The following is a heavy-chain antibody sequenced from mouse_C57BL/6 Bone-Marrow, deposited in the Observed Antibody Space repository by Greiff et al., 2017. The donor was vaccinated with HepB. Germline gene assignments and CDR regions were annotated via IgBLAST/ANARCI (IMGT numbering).Heavy chain of an antibody. CDR1: GFTFSSYA. D-gene: IGHD1-1*01. J-gene: IGHJ1*03. CDR2: ISSGGDYI. Sequence: EVHLVESGEGLVKPGGSLKLSCAASGFTFSSYAMSWVRQTPEKRLEWVAYISSGGDYIYYADTVKGRFTISRDNARNTLYLQMSSLKSEDTAMYYCTRDNYYGSSYWYFDVWGTGTTVTVSS. V-gene: IGHV5-9-1*02. CDR3: TRDNYYGSSYWYFDV.